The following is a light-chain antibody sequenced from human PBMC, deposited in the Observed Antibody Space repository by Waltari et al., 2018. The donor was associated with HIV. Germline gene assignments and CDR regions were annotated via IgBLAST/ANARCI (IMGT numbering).Light chain of an antibody. V-gene: IGLV3-10*01. J-gene: IGLJ2*01. CDR3: YSTDNSGHHRV. Sequence: SYELTQPPSVAVSPGQTARIPCTGDALPKKSASWYQQKSGQAPVLVIYEDSKRPSGFPERFSGSSSGTTATLTISGAQVEDEADYYCYSTDNSGHHRVFGTGTKLTVL. CDR2: EDS. CDR1: ALPKKS.